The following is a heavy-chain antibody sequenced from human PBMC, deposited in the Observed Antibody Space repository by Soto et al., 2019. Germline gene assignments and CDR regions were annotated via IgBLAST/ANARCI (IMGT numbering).Heavy chain of an antibody. CDR2: INAGNGNT. Sequence: ASVKVSCKASGYTFTSYAMHWVRQAPGQRLEWMGWINAGNGNTKYSQKFQGRVTITRDTSASTAYMELSSLRSDDTAVYYCARVLRKTGYSSSWLYNWFDPWGQGTLVTVSS. CDR1: GYTFTSYA. D-gene: IGHD6-13*01. J-gene: IGHJ5*02. CDR3: ARVLRKTGYSSSWLYNWFDP. V-gene: IGHV1-3*01.